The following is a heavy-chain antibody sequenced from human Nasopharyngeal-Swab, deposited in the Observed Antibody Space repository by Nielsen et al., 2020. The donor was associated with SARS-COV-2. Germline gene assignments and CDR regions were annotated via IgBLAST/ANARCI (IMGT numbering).Heavy chain of an antibody. Sequence: SDTLSLTCTVAGGSMSSSGYHWGWIRQPPGKGLEWIGSIHYGGGTYYNPSLSRRVTLAVDASRNQFSLTVTSVTAADTALYYCVRREYSNRLDPWGQGTLVTVSS. V-gene: IGHV4-39*01. CDR2: IHYGGGT. CDR3: VRREYSNRLDP. D-gene: IGHD2/OR15-2a*01. J-gene: IGHJ5*02. CDR1: GGSMSSSGYH.